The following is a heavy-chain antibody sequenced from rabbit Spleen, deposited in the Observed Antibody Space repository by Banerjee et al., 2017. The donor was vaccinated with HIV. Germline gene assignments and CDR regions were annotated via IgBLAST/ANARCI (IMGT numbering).Heavy chain of an antibody. CDR3: ARNLLAP. Sequence: QSLEESGGRLVTPGTPLTLTCTASGFSLSSYDMSWVRQAPGKGLEYIGFNNIGGSAYYANWARGRFTISRTPTTVDLKMTSLTTEDTAMYFCARNLLAPWGQGTLVTVS. J-gene: IGHJ2*01. CDR1: GFSLSSYD. CDR2: NNIGGSA. V-gene: IGHV1S69*01.